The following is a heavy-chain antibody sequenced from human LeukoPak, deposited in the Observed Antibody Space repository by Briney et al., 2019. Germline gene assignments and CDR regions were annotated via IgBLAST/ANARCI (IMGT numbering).Heavy chain of an antibody. V-gene: IGHV3-21*01. Sequence: PGGSLRLSCVASEFTFSDYNMNWVRQAPGKGLEWVSSISSSSSYIYYADSVKGRFTISRDNAKNSLYLQMNSLRAEDTAVYYCASHGGSSLFDYWGQGTLVTVSS. D-gene: IGHD2-15*01. CDR3: ASHGGSSLFDY. CDR2: ISSSSSYI. CDR1: EFTFSDYN. J-gene: IGHJ4*02.